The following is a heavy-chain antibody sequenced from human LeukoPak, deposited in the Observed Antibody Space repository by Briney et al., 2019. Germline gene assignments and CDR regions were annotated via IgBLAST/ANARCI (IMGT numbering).Heavy chain of an antibody. D-gene: IGHD3-9*01. CDR3: AKDSRKYYDILTGYYSLGGYYFDY. CDR1: GFTFSSYA. CDR2: ISGSGGST. Sequence: GGSLRLSCAASGFTFSSYAMSWVRQAPGKGLEWVSAISGSGGSTYYADSVKGRFTISRDNSKNTLYLQMNSLRAEDTAVYYCAKDSRKYYDILTGYYSLGGYYFDYWGQGTLVTVSS. V-gene: IGHV3-23*01. J-gene: IGHJ4*02.